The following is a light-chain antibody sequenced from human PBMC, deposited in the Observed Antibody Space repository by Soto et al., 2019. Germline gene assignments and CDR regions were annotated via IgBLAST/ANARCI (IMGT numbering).Light chain of an antibody. CDR1: RSNIGYNG. J-gene: IGLJ3*02. CDR3: ATWDERVNGWV. CDR2: SND. Sequence: QLVLTQPPSASGTSGQRVTISCSGSRSNIGYNGVQWFQQDPITTPKLLIYSNDHRPSGVPDRFSGSKSGTSASLAISGLQSGDEAYYYCATWDERVNGWVFGGGTKLTVL. V-gene: IGLV1-44*01.